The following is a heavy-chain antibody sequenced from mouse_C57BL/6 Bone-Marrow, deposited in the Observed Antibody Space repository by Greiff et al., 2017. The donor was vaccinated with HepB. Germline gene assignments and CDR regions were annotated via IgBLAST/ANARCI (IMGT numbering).Heavy chain of an antibody. Sequence: EVMLVESGGGLVQPGGSLKLSCAASGFTFSDYYMYWVRQTPEKRLEWVAYISNGGGSTYYPDTVKGRFTISRDNAKNTLYLQMSRLKSEDTAMYYCASVMVTKAMDYWGQGTSVTVSS. V-gene: IGHV5-12*01. CDR3: ASVMVTKAMDY. CDR2: ISNGGGST. J-gene: IGHJ4*01. CDR1: GFTFSDYY. D-gene: IGHD2-3*01.